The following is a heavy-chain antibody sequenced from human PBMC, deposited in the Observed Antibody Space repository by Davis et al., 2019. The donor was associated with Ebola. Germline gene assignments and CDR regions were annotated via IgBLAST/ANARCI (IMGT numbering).Heavy chain of an antibody. CDR3: ARGPLSWFDP. CDR1: GGSFSGYY. V-gene: IGHV4-34*01. CDR2: INHSGST. Sequence: PSETLSLTCAVYGGSFSGYYWSWIRQPPGKGLEWIGEINHSGSTNYNPSLKSRVTISVDTSKNQFSLKLSSVTAADTAVYYCARGPLSWFDPWGQGTLVTVSS. J-gene: IGHJ5*02. D-gene: IGHD2/OR15-2a*01.